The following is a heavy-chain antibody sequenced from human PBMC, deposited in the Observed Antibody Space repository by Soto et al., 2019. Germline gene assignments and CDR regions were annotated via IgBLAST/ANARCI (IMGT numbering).Heavy chain of an antibody. CDR3: AREYSSSWYGH. CDR1: GFSLSTNAVG. Sequence: QITLKESGPTLVKPTQTLTLTCTFSGFSLSTNAVGVGWIRQPPGKALEWLALIYWNDGKRYSPSLKSRLTITKATSKNQVVLTMTNVDPVDTATYYCAREYSSSWYGHWGQGTLVTVSS. V-gene: IGHV2-5*01. CDR2: IYWNDGK. D-gene: IGHD6-13*01. J-gene: IGHJ1*01.